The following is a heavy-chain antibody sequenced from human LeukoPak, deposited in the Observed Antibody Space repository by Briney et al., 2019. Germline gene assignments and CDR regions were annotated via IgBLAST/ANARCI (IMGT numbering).Heavy chain of an antibody. Sequence: SQTLSLTCTVSGASISSGGYYWNWIRQHPGKGLEWLGHIYYTGSTYYNPSLKSRVTISVDTSKNQFSLQLSSVTAADTAVYYCARVFDYWGQGTLVTVSS. V-gene: IGHV4-31*03. CDR2: IYYTGST. CDR3: ARVFDY. CDR1: GASISSGGYY. J-gene: IGHJ4*02.